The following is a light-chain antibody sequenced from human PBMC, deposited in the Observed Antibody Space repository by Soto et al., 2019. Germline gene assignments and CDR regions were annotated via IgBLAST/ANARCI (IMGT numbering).Light chain of an antibody. CDR3: QEYNRAPYYT. V-gene: IGKV1-27*01. J-gene: IGKJ3*01. CDR1: QGISNY. CDR2: AAS. Sequence: DIQMTQSPSSLSASEGDRVTITCRASQGISNYLAWYQQKPGKVPKLLINAASTIQSGVPSRFSAGGSGTDFTLTISSLQPEDVATYYCQEYNRAPYYTFGPGTKVEIK.